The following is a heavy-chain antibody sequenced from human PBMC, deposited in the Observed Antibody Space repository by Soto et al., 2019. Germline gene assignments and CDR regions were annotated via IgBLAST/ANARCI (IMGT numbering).Heavy chain of an antibody. V-gene: IGHV1-69*01. D-gene: IGHD3-10*01. CDR2: IIPIFGTA. CDR1: GGTFSSYA. J-gene: IGHJ6*02. CDR3: ARGVGSITMVRGVIITNHYYYYYGMDV. Sequence: QVQLVQSGAEVKKPGSSVKVSCKASGGTFSSYAISWVRQAPGQGLEWMGGIIPIFGTANYAQKFQGRVTITADESTSTAYMELSSLRSEDTAVYYCARGVGSITMVRGVIITNHYYYYYGMDVWGQGTTVTVSS.